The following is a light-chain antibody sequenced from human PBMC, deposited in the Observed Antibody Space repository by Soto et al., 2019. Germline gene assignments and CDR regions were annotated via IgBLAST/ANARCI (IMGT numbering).Light chain of an antibody. CDR1: DSDIGRYNF. CDR3: NSYTSTSPPYV. J-gene: IGLJ1*01. CDR2: DVS. V-gene: IGLV2-14*01. Sequence: QSALTLPASVSGSAGQSISISCTGTDSDIGRYNFVSWYQQRPGQAPQLLIFDVSNRPSGISDRFSGSKSGTTASLTISGLQAEDEADYYCNSYTSTSPPYVFGTGTKVTVL.